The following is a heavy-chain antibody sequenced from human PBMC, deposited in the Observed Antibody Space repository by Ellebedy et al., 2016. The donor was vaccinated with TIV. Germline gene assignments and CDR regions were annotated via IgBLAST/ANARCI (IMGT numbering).Heavy chain of an antibody. J-gene: IGHJ1*01. CDR3: ARVSGYYHGYLQH. V-gene: IGHV1-69*13. CDR2: IIAVFGTT. Sequence: SVKVSCKASGDIFRSYAINWVRQAPGQGLEWMGGIIAVFGTTNYAQKFQGRVTINADEPTSTVYMEVSSLRSEDTAVYYCARVSGYYHGYLQHWGQGTLVIVSS. D-gene: IGHD3-22*01. CDR1: GDIFRSYA.